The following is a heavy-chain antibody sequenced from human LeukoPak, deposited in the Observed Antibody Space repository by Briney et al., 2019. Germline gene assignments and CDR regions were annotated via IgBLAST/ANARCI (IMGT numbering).Heavy chain of an antibody. Sequence: SETLSLTCAVYGGSFSGYYWSWIRQPPGKGLEWIGEINHSGSTNYNPSLKSRVTISVDTSKNQFSLKLSSVTAADTAVYYCARDRGEPFDYWGQGTLVTVSS. CDR3: ARDRGEPFDY. D-gene: IGHD4-17*01. CDR1: GGSFSGYY. CDR2: INHSGST. V-gene: IGHV4-34*01. J-gene: IGHJ4*02.